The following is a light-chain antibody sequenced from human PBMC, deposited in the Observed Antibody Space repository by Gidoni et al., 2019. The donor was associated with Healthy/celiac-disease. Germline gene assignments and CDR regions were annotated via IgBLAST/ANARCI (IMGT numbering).Light chain of an antibody. J-gene: IGLJ3*02. CDR1: KWGDKY. CDR2: QDR. V-gene: IGLV3-1*01. CDR3: QAWYSSTGV. Sequence: SYALTQPPSVSVSPGQPASITCHVDKWGDKYAGWYQKKPGQSPVLVINQDRKRPSGIPERLSRSNVGNTATRTISGTHARDEADDYFQAWYSSTGVFGGGTKLTVL.